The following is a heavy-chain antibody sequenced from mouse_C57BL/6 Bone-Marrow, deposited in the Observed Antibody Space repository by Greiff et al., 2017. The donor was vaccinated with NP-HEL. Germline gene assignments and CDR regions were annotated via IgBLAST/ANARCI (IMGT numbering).Heavy chain of an antibody. V-gene: IGHV14-4*01. CDR2: IDPENGDT. D-gene: IGHD1-1*01. CDR1: GFNIKDDY. CDR3: TPNYGSSGSWFAY. Sequence: LVESGAELVRPGASVKLSCTASGFNIKDDYMHWVKQRPEQGLEWIGWIDPENGDTEYASKFQGKATITADTSSNTAYLQLSSLTSEDTAVYYCTPNYGSSGSWFAYWGQGTLVTVSA. J-gene: IGHJ3*01.